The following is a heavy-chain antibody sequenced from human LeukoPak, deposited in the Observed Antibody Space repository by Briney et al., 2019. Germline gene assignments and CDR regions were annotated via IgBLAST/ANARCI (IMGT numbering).Heavy chain of an antibody. CDR2: ISSSGSTI. V-gene: IGHV3-11*01. J-gene: IGHJ4*02. D-gene: IGHD6-19*01. Sequence: GSLRLSCAASGFTFSDYYMSWIRQAPGKGLEWVSYISSSGSTIYYADSVKGRFTISRDNAKNSLYLQMNSLRAEDTAVYYCARELAVAGTGNMYFDYWGQGTLVTVSS. CDR3: ARELAVAGTGNMYFDY. CDR1: GFTFSDYY.